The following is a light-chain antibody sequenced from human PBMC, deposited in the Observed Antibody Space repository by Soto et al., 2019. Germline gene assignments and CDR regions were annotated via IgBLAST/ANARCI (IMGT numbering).Light chain of an antibody. CDR3: QQRSNWPIT. Sequence: EIVLTHSPATLSLSPCERATLSSSASQSVSSYLAWYQQKPGQAPRLLIYDASNRATGIPARFSGSGSGTDSTLTISSLEPEDFAVYYCQQRSNWPITFGQGTRLE. J-gene: IGKJ5*01. V-gene: IGKV3-11*01. CDR1: QSVSSY. CDR2: DAS.